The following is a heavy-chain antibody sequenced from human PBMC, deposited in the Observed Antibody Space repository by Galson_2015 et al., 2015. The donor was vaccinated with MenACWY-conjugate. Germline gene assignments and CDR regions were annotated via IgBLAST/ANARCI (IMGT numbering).Heavy chain of an antibody. CDR3: AVYCSSTRCYGASGGY. CDR2: INSDGSST. CDR1: GFTFSSYW. V-gene: IGHV3-74*01. Sequence: SLRLSCAASGFTFSSYWMHWVRQAPGKWLVWVSLINSDGSSTSYADSVKGRFTISRDNAKNTLYLQMNSLRAEDTAVYYCAVYCSSTRCYGASGGYWGQGTLVTVSS. J-gene: IGHJ4*02. D-gene: IGHD2-2*01.